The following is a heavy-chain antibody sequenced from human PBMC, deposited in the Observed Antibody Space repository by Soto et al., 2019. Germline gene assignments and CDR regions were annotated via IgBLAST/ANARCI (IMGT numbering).Heavy chain of an antibody. Sequence: ETLSLTCTVSGGSISSYYWSWIRQPPGKGLEWIGYIYYSGSTNYNPSLKSRVTISVDTSKNQFSLKLSSVTAADTAVYYCARVAERYNWFDPWGQGTLVTVSS. CDR2: IYYSGST. CDR3: ARVAERYNWFDP. CDR1: GGSISSYY. J-gene: IGHJ5*02. V-gene: IGHV4-59*01.